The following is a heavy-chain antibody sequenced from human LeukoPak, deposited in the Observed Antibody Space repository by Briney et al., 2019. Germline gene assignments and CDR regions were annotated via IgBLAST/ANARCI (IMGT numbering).Heavy chain of an antibody. V-gene: IGHV1-24*01. CDR1: VYTLTELS. CDR2: FDPEDGET. D-gene: IGHD6-13*01. CDR3: RIAAAGNIDY. Sequence: ASVKVSCKVSVYTLTELSMHWVRQAPGKGLEWMGGFDPEDGETIYAQKFQGRVTMTEDTSTDTAYMELSSLRSEDTAVYYCRIAAAGNIDYWGQGTLVTVSS. J-gene: IGHJ4*02.